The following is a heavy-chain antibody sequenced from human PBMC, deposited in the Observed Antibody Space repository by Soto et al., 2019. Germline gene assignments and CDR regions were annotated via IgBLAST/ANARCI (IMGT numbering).Heavy chain of an antibody. V-gene: IGHV3-30*18. CDR3: AKGMSQLVVVTAIPGY. CDR1: GFTFSSYG. CDR2: ISYYGSNK. D-gene: IGHD2-21*02. Sequence: GGSLRLSCAASGFTFSSYGMHWVRQAPGKGLEWVAVISYYGSNKYYADSVKGRFTISRDNSKNTLYLQMNSLRAEDTAVYYCAKGMSQLVVVTAIPGYWGQGTLVTVSS. J-gene: IGHJ4*02.